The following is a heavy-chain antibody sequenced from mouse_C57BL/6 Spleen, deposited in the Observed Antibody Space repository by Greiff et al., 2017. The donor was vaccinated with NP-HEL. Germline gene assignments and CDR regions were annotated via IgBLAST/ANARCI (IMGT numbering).Heavy chain of an antibody. CDR2: IYPGDGDT. J-gene: IGHJ2*01. V-gene: IGHV1-82*01. CDR1: GYAFSSSW. CDR3: ARRHGDAYYFDY. Sequence: LVESGPELVKPGASVKISCKASGYAFSSSWMNWVKQRPGKGLEWIGRIYPGDGDTNYNGKFKGKATLTADKSSSTAYMQLSSLTSEDSAVYFCARRHGDAYYFDYWGQGTTLTVSS. D-gene: IGHD2-13*01.